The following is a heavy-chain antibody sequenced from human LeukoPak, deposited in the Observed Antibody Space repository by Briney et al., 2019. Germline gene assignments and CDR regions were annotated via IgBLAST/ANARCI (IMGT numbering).Heavy chain of an antibody. CDR3: AKDLLMTQLAVTAPFDY. D-gene: IGHD2-21*02. Sequence: GGSLRLSCVASGFTFSSYGMNWVRQAPGKGLEWVAFVWYDGNHRRLADSVKGRFAISRDNSKNIVYLQMNSLRVEDTAVYYCAKDLLMTQLAVTAPFDYWDQGTLVTVSS. CDR1: GFTFSSYG. CDR2: VWYDGNHR. V-gene: IGHV3-30*02. J-gene: IGHJ4*02.